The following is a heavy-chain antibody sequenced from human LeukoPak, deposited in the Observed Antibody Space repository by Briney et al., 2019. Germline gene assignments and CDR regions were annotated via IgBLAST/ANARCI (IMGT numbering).Heavy chain of an antibody. CDR3: ARVSALARGATGQPAFDI. V-gene: IGHV1-2*06. J-gene: IGHJ3*02. CDR2: INPNSGGT. D-gene: IGHD1-14*01. CDR1: GYTFTSYY. Sequence: GASVKVSCKASGYTFTSYYMHWVRRAPGQGREWMGRINPNSGGTNYAQKFQGRVTMTRDTSISTAYMELSRLRSDDTAVYYCARVSALARGATGQPAFDIWGQGTMLTVSS.